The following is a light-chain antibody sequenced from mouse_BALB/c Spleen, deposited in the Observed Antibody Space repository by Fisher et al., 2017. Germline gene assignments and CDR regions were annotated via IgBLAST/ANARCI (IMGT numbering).Light chain of an antibody. J-gene: IGKJ4*01. V-gene: IGKV4-59*01. Sequence: IVMTQSPAIMSASPGEKVTMTCSASSSVSYMHWYQQKSGTSPKRWIYDTSNLASGVPVRFSGSGSGTSYSLTISRMEAEDAATYYCQQWSSYPPTFGSGTKLEIK. CDR2: DTS. CDR1: SSVSY. CDR3: QQWSSYPPT.